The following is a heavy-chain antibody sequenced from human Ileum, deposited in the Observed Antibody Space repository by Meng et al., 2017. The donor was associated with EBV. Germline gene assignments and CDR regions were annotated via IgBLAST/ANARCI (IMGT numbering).Heavy chain of an antibody. V-gene: IGHV4-4*02. J-gene: IGHJ4*02. Sequence: QVQLHESGPRLVKPSGTLSLTCAVAGGSVISNNWWSWVRQPPGKGLEWIGEIFHIGSTNNSPSLKSRVTISVDNSKNQFSLSLTSVTAADTAIYYCAKVSLTGTFYDHWGQGILVTVSS. CDR3: AKVSLTGTFYDH. CDR1: GGSVISNNW. CDR2: IFHIGST. D-gene: IGHD3-9*01.